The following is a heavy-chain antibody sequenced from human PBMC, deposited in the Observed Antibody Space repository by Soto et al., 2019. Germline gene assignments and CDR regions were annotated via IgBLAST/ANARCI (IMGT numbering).Heavy chain of an antibody. CDR3: ARRATTDYYAMDV. J-gene: IGHJ6*02. V-gene: IGHV5-10-1*01. D-gene: IGHD1-26*01. CDR1: GYSFTGYW. Sequence: PGESLKISCQGSGYSFTGYWISWVRQMPGKGLEWMGRIDPSDSYTNYSPSFQGHVAISGDKSISTAYLQWSSLKASDTAMYYCARRATTDYYAMDVWGQGTTVTVSS. CDR2: IDPSDSYT.